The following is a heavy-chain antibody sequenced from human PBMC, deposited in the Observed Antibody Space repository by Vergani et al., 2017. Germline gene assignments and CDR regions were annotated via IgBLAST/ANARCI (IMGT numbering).Heavy chain of an antibody. J-gene: IGHJ3*02. CDR1: GGSFSGYY. D-gene: IGHD3-22*01. Sequence: QVQLQESGPGLVKPSQTLSLTCAVYGGSFSGYYWSWIRQPPGKGLEWIGEINHSGSTNYNPSLKSRVTISVDTSKNQFSLKLSSVTAADTAVYYCARVPPYYYDSSGLRGAFDIWGQGTMVTVSS. V-gene: IGHV4-34*09. CDR2: INHSGST. CDR3: ARVPPYYYDSSGLRGAFDI.